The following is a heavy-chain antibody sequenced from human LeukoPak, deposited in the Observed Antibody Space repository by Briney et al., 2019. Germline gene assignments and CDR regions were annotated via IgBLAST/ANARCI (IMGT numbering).Heavy chain of an antibody. V-gene: IGHV3-21*01. J-gene: IGHJ4*02. Sequence: PGGSLRLSCAASGFTFSSYSMNWVRQAPGKGLDWVSSISSSSSYIYYADSVKGRFTISRDNAKNSLYLQMNSLRAEDTAVYYCARGWGSFFDYWGQGTLVTVSS. CDR1: GFTFSSYS. CDR2: ISSSSSYI. D-gene: IGHD3-16*01. CDR3: ARGWGSFFDY.